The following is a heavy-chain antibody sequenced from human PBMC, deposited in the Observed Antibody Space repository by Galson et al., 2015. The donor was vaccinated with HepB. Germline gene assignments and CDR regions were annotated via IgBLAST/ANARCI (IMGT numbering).Heavy chain of an antibody. CDR3: AENGDWRALDI. CDR2: INHSGST. V-gene: IGHV4-39*07. CDR1: GGSISSGDYY. Sequence: ETLSLTCTVSGGSISSGDYYWSWIRQPPGKGLEWIGEINHSGSTNYNPSLKSRVTISVDTSKNQFSLKLSSVTAADTAVYYCAENGDWRALDIWGQGTMVTVSS. J-gene: IGHJ3*02. D-gene: IGHD4-17*01.